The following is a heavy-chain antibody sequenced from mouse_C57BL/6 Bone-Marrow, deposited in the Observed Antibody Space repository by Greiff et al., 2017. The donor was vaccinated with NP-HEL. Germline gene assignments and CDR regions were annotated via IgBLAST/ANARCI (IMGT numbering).Heavy chain of an antibody. V-gene: IGHV1-52*01. J-gene: IGHJ4*01. CDR3: AKTAQVVAIDY. Sequence: QVQLQQPGAELVRPGSSVKLSCKASGYTFTSYWMHWVKQRPIQGLEWIGNIDPSDSETHYNQKFKDKATLTVDKSSSTAYMQLSSLTSVDSAVYDCAKTAQVVAIDYWGQGTSVTVSS. CDR2: IDPSDSET. D-gene: IGHD3-2*02. CDR1: GYTFTSYW.